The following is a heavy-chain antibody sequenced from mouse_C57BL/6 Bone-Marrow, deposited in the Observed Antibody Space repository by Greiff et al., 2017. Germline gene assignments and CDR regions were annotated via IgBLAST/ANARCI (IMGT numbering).Heavy chain of an antibody. J-gene: IGHJ2*01. CDR1: GFTFSSYG. CDR2: ISSGGSYT. V-gene: IGHV5-6*01. CDR3: ARQDY. Sequence: EVKLMESGGDLVKPGGSLKLSCAASGFTFSSYGMSWVRQTPDTRLEWVATISSGGSYTYYPDSVKGRFTISRDNAKNTLYLQMSSLKSEDTAMYYCARQDYWGQGTTLTVSS.